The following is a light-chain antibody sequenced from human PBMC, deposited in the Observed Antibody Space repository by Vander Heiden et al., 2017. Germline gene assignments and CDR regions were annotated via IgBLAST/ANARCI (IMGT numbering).Light chain of an antibody. CDR1: HSILKYSNHQHY. CDR2: WAS. CDR3: HQYNTTPRT. V-gene: IGKV4-1*01. Sequence: VMTPSPYSLAVSLGESATIIRHSSHSILKYSNHQHYLSWYQVKPGQAPKWLIYWASTRESGVPERFSGSESGTDFSLTISSLQAEDVAVYYCHQYNTTPRTFGQGTKLEI. J-gene: IGKJ1*01.